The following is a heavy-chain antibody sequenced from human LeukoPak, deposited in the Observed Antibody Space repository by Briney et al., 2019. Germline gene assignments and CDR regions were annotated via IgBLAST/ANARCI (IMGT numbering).Heavy chain of an antibody. CDR3: ARAARKLWFGELFQDY. V-gene: IGHV3-7*01. CDR2: IKQDGSEK. CDR1: GFTFSSYL. J-gene: IGHJ4*02. Sequence: GGALRLSCAASGFTFSSYLMSWVRQAPGKGREWVANIKQDGSEKYYVDSVKGRFTISRDNAKNSLYLQMNSLRAEDTAVYYCARAARKLWFGELFQDYWGQGTLVTVSS. D-gene: IGHD3-10*01.